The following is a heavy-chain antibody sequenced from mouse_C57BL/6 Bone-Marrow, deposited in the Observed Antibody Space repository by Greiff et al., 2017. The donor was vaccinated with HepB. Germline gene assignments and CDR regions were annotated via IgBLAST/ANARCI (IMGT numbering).Heavy chain of an antibody. CDR2: IYPGSGNT. V-gene: IGHV1-76*01. CDR1: GYTFTDYY. CDR3: ARSWHWYFDV. Sequence: VKVVESGAELVRPGASVKLSCKASGYTFTDYYINWVKQRPGQGLEWIARIYPGSGNTYYNEKFKGKATLTAEKSSSTAYMQLSSLTSEDSAVYFCARSWHWYFDVWGTGTTVTVSS. J-gene: IGHJ1*03.